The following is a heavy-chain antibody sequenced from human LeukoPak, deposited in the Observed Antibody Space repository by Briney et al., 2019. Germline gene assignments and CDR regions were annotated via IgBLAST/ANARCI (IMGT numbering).Heavy chain of an antibody. D-gene: IGHD4-23*01. CDR2: IYYSGST. V-gene: IGHV4-59*01. J-gene: IGHJ4*02. Sequence: SETLSLTCTVSGGSISSYYWSWIRQPPGKGLEWIGYIYYSGSTNYNPSLKSRVTITVDTSKNQFSLKLSSVTAADTAVYYCARDRLRWPKIDYWGQGTLVTVSS. CDR1: GGSISSYY. CDR3: ARDRLRWPKIDY.